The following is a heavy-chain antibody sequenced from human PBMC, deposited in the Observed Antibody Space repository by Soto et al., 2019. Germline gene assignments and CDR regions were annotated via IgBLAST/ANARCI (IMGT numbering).Heavy chain of an antibody. CDR2: ISSSSSYI. CDR1: GFTFSSYS. V-gene: IGHV3-21*01. CDR3: AGAQNLNLRDFRNAY. J-gene: IGHJ4*02. Sequence: GGSLRLSCAASGFTFSSYSMNWVRQAPGKGLEWVSSISSSSSYIYYADSVKGRFTISRDNAKNSLYLQMNSLRAEDTAVYYWAGAQNLNLRDFRNAYWGRGTLVTVSS. D-gene: IGHD3-9*01.